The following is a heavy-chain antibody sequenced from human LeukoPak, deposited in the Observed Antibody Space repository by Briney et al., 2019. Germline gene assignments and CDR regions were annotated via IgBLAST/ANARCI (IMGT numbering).Heavy chain of an antibody. D-gene: IGHD6-13*01. CDR1: GGSITNYY. Sequence: SETLSLTCTVSGGSITNYYWSWIRQPPGKGLEWIGYIYYSGSTYYNPSLKSRVTISVDTSKNQFSLRLSSMTAADTAVYYCARGKIAAAALFDYWGQGTLVTVSS. J-gene: IGHJ4*02. V-gene: IGHV4-59*01. CDR3: ARGKIAAAALFDY. CDR2: IYYSGST.